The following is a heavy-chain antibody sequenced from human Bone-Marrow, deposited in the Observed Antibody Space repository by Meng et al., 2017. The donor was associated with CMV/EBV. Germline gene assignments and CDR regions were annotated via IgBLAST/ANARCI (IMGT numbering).Heavy chain of an antibody. CDR2: ISPYNRNT. CDR1: GYTCMDYG. D-gene: IGHD6-6*01. V-gene: IGHV1-18*01. CDR3: ARLDYSTSSCGH. J-gene: IGHJ4*02. Sequence: CKASGYTCMDYGITWVRQAAGQGLEWMGWISPYNRNTNYAQRIKGRHTMTTDTSTTTAYMKLRSLRSDDTAIYYCARLDYSTSSCGHWGQGTLVTVSS.